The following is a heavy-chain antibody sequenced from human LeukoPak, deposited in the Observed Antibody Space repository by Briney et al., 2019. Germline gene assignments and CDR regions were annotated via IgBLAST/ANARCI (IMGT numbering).Heavy chain of an antibody. CDR3: AKDRSGWYENYFDY. V-gene: IGHV3-30*02. D-gene: IGHD6-19*01. J-gene: IGHJ4*02. CDR2: IRYDGSNK. Sequence: PGGSLRLSCAASGFTFSSYGMHWVRQAPGKGLEWMAFIRYDGSNKYYADSVKGRFTISRDNSKNTLYLQMNSLRAEDTAVYYCAKDRSGWYENYFDYWGQGTLVTVSS. CDR1: GFTFSSYG.